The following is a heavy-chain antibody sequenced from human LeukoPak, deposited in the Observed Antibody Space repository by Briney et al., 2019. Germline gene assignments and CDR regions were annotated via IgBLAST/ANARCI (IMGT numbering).Heavy chain of an antibody. CDR1: GGSTSSSSYY. CDR2: IYHSGST. V-gene: IGHV4-39*07. Sequence: KSSETLSLTCTVSGGSTSSSSYYWGWIRQPPGKGLEWIGSIYHSGSTYYNPSLKSRVTISVDTSKNQFSLKLSSVTAADTAVYYCASSTRGSYDYWGQGTLVTVSS. CDR3: ASSTRGSYDY. J-gene: IGHJ4*02. D-gene: IGHD1-26*01.